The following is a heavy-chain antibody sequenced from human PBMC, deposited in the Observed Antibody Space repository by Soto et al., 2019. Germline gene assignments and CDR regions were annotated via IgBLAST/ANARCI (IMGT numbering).Heavy chain of an antibody. J-gene: IGHJ4*02. Sequence: SETLSLTCAVYGGSFSGYYWSWIRQPPGKGLEWIGEINHSGSTNYNPSLKSRVTISVDTSKNQFSLKLSSVTAADTAVYYCARIGPFDYWGQGTLVTVSS. V-gene: IGHV4-34*01. CDR1: GGSFSGYY. CDR2: INHSGST. CDR3: ARIGPFDY.